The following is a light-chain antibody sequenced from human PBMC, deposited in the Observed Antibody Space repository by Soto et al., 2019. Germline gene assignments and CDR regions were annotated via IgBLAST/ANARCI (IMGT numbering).Light chain of an antibody. V-gene: IGLV2-8*01. CDR3: SSYAGSNILV. CDR1: SSDVGGYNY. J-gene: IGLJ2*01. CDR2: EVT. Sequence: QAVVTQPPSASGSPGQSVTISCTGTSSDVGGYNYVSWYQQPPGKAPKLIIYEVTKRPSGVPDRFSGSKSGNTASLTVSGLQAEDETDYYCSSYAGSNILVFGGGTQLTVL.